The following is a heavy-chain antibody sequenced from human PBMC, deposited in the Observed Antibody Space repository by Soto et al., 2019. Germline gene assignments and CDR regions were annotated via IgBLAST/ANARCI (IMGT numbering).Heavy chain of an antibody. CDR3: ARLGHDYSNSGMDV. CDR1: GYSFTTYL. CDR2: IDPAESDS. V-gene: IGHV5-10-1*01. D-gene: IGHD4-4*01. Sequence: GESLKISCKASGYSFTTYLISWVRQMPGKGLEYMGKIDPAESDSNYSPSFQGHVTISVDKSISTAYLQWSSLKASDTATYYCARLGHDYSNSGMDVWGQGTTVTVS. J-gene: IGHJ6*02.